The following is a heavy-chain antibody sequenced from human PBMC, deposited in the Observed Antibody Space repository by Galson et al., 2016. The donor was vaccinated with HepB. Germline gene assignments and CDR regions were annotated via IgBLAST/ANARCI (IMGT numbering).Heavy chain of an antibody. CDR1: GLSIRSSNW. V-gene: IGHV4-28*05. CDR3: ARHCLFRTGTNSDDAFDV. CDR2: IYYTGSI. J-gene: IGHJ3*01. D-gene: IGHD1-1*01. Sequence: SETLSLTCAVSGLSIRSSNWWGWIRQSPGKALEYIGYIYYTGSIYYNPSLRGRVLLSVDTSKNQFSLRLSSVTAADTAVYYCARHCLFRTGTNSDDAFDVWGQGTMVTVSS.